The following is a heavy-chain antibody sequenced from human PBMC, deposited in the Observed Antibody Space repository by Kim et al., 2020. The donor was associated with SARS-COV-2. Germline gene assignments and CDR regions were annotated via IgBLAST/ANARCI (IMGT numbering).Heavy chain of an antibody. V-gene: IGHV1-8*01. D-gene: IGHD6-13*01. J-gene: IGHJ4*02. CDR3: ARGPVRKAVGYSSSRSSKAEGY. CDR2: MNPNSGNT. CDR1: GYTFTSYD. Sequence: ASVKVSCKASGYTFTSYDINWVRQATGQGLEWMGWMNPNSGNTGYAQKFQGRVTMTRNTSISTAYMELSSLRSEDTAVYYCARGPVRKAVGYSSSRSSKAEGYWGQGTLVTVSS.